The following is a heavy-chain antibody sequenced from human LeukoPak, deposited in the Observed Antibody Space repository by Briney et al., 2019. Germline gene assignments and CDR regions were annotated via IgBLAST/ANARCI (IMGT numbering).Heavy chain of an antibody. CDR1: GGSISSGSYY. CDR2: IYTSEST. Sequence: SETLSLTCTVSGGSISSGSYYWSWIRQPAGKGLEWIGRIYTSESTNYNPSLKSRVTISGDTSKNQFSLKLSSVTAADTAVYYCARLRFGGYYYYYMDVWGKGTTVTISS. V-gene: IGHV4-61*02. J-gene: IGHJ6*03. D-gene: IGHD3-10*01. CDR3: ARLRFGGYYYYYMDV.